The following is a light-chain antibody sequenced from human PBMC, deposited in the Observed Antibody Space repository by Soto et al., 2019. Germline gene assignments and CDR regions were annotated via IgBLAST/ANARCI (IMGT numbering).Light chain of an antibody. CDR2: DGF. V-gene: IGKV3-11*01. Sequence: ESVLTQSPAILSLSPGQRATLSCRASQSVSNNLAWYQQKPGQAPRLLIYDGFKRATGTPARFSGGGSGTDFTLTISSLEPEDFAVYYCQQRSNWLFGGGTRWIS. J-gene: IGKJ4*01. CDR1: QSVSNN. CDR3: QQRSNWL.